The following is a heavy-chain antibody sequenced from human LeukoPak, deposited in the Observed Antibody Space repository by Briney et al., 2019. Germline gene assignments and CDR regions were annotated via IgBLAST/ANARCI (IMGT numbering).Heavy chain of an antibody. CDR2: ISSSGSTI. V-gene: IGHV3-11*01. CDR3: ARKGAGYSSSWNLDY. J-gene: IGHJ4*02. CDR1: GFTFSDYY. Sequence: GGSLRLSCVASGFTFSDYYMSWIRQAPGKGLEWVSYISSSGSTIYYADSVKGRFTISRDNAKNSLYLQMNSLRAEDTAVYYCARKGAGYSSSWNLDYWGQGTLVTVSS. D-gene: IGHD6-13*01.